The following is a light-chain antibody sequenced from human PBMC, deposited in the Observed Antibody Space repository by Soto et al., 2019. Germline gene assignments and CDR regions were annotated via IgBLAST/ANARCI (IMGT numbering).Light chain of an antibody. Sequence: EIVLTQSPATLSLSPGEGATLSCRASQSVSKNLAWYQQEPGQAPRLLIYDVSNRATGIPARFSGSGSATDFTLTISSLEPEDFAVYYCQQHGNWPLTFGPGTKVEIK. V-gene: IGKV3-11*01. CDR2: DVS. J-gene: IGKJ3*01. CDR1: QSVSKN. CDR3: QQHGNWPLT.